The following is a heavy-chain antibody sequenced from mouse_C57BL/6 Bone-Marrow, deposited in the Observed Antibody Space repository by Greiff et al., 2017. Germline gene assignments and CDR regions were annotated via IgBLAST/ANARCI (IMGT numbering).Heavy chain of an antibody. CDR3: FYDYEGYFDY. CDR1: GYTFTSYW. Sequence: VQLQQSGTVLARPGASVKMSCKTSGYTFTSYWMHWVKQRPGQGLEWIGAIYPGNSDTSYNQKFKGKAKLTAVTFASTAYMELSSLTNEDSAVYYCFYDYEGYFDYWGQGTTLTVSS. D-gene: IGHD2-4*01. V-gene: IGHV1-5*01. J-gene: IGHJ2*01. CDR2: IYPGNSDT.